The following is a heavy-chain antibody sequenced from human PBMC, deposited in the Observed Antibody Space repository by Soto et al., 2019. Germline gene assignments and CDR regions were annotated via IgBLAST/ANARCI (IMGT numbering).Heavy chain of an antibody. CDR1: GVSISTYY. CDR3: ARDKRRATSTLDY. V-gene: IGHV4-59*01. J-gene: IGHJ4*02. CDR2: IYYSGRT. Sequence: PSETLSLTCTVSGVSISTYYWSWIRQPPGKGLEWIGYIYYSGRTKYNPSLKSRVTISVDTSKNQFSLRLSSVTAADTAVYYCARDKRRATSTLDYWGQGTLVTVS. D-gene: IGHD5-12*01.